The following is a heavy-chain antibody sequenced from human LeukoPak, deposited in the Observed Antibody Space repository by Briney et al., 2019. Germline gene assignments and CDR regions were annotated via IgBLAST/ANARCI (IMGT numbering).Heavy chain of an antibody. CDR1: GGSISSYY. CDR2: IYTSGST. D-gene: IGHD2-2*01. Sequence: SETLSLTCTVSGGSISSYYWSWIRQPAGKGLEWIGRIYTSGSTNYNPSLKSRVTMSVDTSKNQFSLKLSSVTAADTAVYYCAGDRDIVVVPAANYYYYYMDVWGKGTTVTVSS. V-gene: IGHV4-4*07. CDR3: AGDRDIVVVPAANYYYYYMDV. J-gene: IGHJ6*03.